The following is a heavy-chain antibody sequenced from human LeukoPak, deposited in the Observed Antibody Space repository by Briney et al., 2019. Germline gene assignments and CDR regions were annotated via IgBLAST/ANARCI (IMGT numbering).Heavy chain of an antibody. Sequence: GGSLRLSCAASGFTFSSYEMNWVRQAPGKGLEWVSTISNSNGNTYYADSVKGRFTISRDNSKNTLYLQMNSLTAEDTAKYYCAKATGNLGNWGQGTLVTVSS. D-gene: IGHD1-1*01. CDR2: ISNSNGNT. V-gene: IGHV3-23*01. CDR1: GFTFSSYE. J-gene: IGHJ4*02. CDR3: AKATGNLGN.